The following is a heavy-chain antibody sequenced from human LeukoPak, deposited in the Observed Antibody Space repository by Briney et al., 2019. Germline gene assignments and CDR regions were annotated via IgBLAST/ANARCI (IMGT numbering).Heavy chain of an antibody. CDR3: AGDDYVWGSYPGGFDY. D-gene: IGHD3-16*02. CDR1: GFTFSSYG. V-gene: IGHV3-33*01. CDR2: ICYDGSNK. J-gene: IGHJ4*02. Sequence: PGRTLRLSCAASGFTFSSYGMHWVSEAQGKGLEGGAVICYDGSNKYYADSVKGRFTISRDNSKNTLYLQMNSLRAEDTAVYYCAGDDYVWGSYPGGFDYWGQGTLVTVSS.